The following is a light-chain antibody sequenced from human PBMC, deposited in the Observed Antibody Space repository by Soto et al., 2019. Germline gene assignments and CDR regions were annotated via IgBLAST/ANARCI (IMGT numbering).Light chain of an antibody. Sequence: QSALTQPPSASGSPGQSVTISCAGTSSDVGGYNFVSWYQQHPGKVPKLMIYEVIKRPSGVPDRFSGSKSGNTASLTVSGLHAEDEAHYYCSSYSGSDNFVVFGGGTKLTVL. CDR2: EVI. CDR1: SSDVGGYNF. J-gene: IGLJ2*01. V-gene: IGLV2-8*01. CDR3: SSYSGSDNFVV.